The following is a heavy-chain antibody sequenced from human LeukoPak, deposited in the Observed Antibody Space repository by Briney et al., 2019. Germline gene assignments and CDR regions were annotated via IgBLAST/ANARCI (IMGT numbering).Heavy chain of an antibody. CDR1: GFAFDEYT. CDR3: AKGGGGRLIYYYYMDV. J-gene: IGHJ6*03. D-gene: IGHD3-16*01. Sequence: GGSLRLSCVASGFAFDEYTFNWVRQAPGKGLEWVSGISWDSDSIDYADSVKGRFTISRDNAKNSLYLQMNSLRAEDMSLYYCAKGGGGRLIYYYYMDVWGKGTTVTVSS. CDR2: ISWDSDSI. V-gene: IGHV3-9*03.